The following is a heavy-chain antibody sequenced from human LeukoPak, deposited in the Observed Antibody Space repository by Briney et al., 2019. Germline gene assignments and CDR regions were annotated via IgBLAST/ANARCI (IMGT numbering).Heavy chain of an antibody. D-gene: IGHD2-2*01. CDR1: GFTFSSYG. Sequence: GGSLRLSCAASGFTFSSYGMHWVRQAPGKGLEWVAVISYDGSNKYYADSVKGRFTISRDNSENTLYLQMNSLRAEDTAVYYCASPGYCSSTSCYRQSYYGMDVWGQGTTVTVSS. CDR3: ASPGYCSSTSCYRQSYYGMDV. V-gene: IGHV3-30*03. CDR2: ISYDGSNK. J-gene: IGHJ6*02.